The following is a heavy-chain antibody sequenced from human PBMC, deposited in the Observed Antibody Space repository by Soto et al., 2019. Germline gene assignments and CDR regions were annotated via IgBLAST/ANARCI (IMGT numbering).Heavy chain of an antibody. Sequence: ASVKVSCKASGGTFSSYAISWVRQAPGQGLEWMGGIIPIFGTANYAQKFQGRVTITADESTSTAYMELSSLRSEDTAVYYCARDPYYSRSWYVGVPLPFGMGVWGQGTTVTVYS. J-gene: IGHJ6*02. V-gene: IGHV1-69*13. D-gene: IGHD6-13*01. CDR3: ARDPYYSRSWYVGVPLPFGMGV. CDR2: IIPIFGTA. CDR1: GGTFSSYA.